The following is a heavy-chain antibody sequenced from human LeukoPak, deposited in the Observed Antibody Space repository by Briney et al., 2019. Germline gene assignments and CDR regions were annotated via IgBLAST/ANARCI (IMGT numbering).Heavy chain of an antibody. V-gene: IGHV4-38-2*01. CDR1: GYSISSGYH. CDR2: IFHSGNT. D-gene: IGHD2-15*01. Sequence: SETLSLTCAVSGYSISSGYHWGWLRQSPGKGLEWIGSIFHSGNTYYNPSLKSRVTISVDTSMNQFSLKLTSLTAADTAVYYCARTLYCIGATATCYSPELFDSWGQGTLVTVSS. CDR3: ARTLYCIGATATCYSPELFDS. J-gene: IGHJ4*02.